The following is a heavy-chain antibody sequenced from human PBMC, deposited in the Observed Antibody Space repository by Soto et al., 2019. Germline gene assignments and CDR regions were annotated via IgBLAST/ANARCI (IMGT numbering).Heavy chain of an antibody. CDR3: AIGYAYSDYDLEY. CDR2: ISGSGGST. Sequence: EVQLLESGGGLVQPGGSLRLSCAASGFTFSSDAMSWVRQAPGKGLEWVSAISGSGGSTYYADSVKGRFTISRDNSKNTLYLQMNSLRAEDTAVYYCAIGYAYSDYDLEYWGQGTLVTVSS. D-gene: IGHD4-17*01. V-gene: IGHV3-23*01. CDR1: GFTFSSDA. J-gene: IGHJ4*02.